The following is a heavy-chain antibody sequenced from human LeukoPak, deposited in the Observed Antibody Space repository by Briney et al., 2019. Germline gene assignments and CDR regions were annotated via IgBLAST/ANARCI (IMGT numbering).Heavy chain of an antibody. CDR3: ARVAQSGPTGWFDP. D-gene: IGHD1-1*01. Sequence: GGSLRLSCAASGFTFSSYWMSWVRQAPGKGLEWVANIKQDGSEKYYVDSVKGRFTISRDNAKNSLYLQMNSLRAEDTAVYYCARVAQSGPTGWFDPWGQGTLVTVSS. CDR2: IKQDGSEK. J-gene: IGHJ5*02. V-gene: IGHV3-7*01. CDR1: GFTFSSYW.